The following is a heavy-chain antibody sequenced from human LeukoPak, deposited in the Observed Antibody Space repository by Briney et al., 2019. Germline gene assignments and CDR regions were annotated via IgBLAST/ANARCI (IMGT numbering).Heavy chain of an antibody. CDR3: ARDTNIVVVVAATPDY. D-gene: IGHD2-15*01. CDR2: IYYSGST. Sequence: SETLSLTCTVSGGSISSSSYYWGWIRQPPGKGLEWIGSIYYSGSTYYNPSLKSRVTISVDTSKNQFSLKLSSVTAADTAVYYCARDTNIVVVVAATPDYWGQGTLVTVSS. V-gene: IGHV4-39*07. J-gene: IGHJ4*02. CDR1: GGSISSSSYY.